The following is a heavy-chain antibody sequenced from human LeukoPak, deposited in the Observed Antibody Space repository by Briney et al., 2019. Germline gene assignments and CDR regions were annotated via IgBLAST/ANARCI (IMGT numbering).Heavy chain of an antibody. CDR2: IYYSGST. D-gene: IGHD3-3*01. CDR1: GGSISSGGYY. Sequence: SETLSLTCTVSGGSISSGGYYWSWIRQHPGKGLEWIGYIYYSGSTYYNPSLKSRVTISVDTSKNQFSLKLSSVTAADTAVYYCARVFGPPGDYYSYGMDVWGQGPTFTVSS. J-gene: IGHJ6*02. CDR3: ARVFGPPGDYYSYGMDV. V-gene: IGHV4-31*03.